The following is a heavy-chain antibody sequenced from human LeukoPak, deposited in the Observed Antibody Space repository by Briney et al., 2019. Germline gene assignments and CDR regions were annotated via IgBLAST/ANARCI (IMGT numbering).Heavy chain of an antibody. D-gene: IGHD3-22*01. CDR3: ARVKYYYDSSGYYHIASGYYYYYYMDV. Sequence: SETLSLTCTVSGGSISSYYWSWIRQPAGKGLEWIGRIYTSGSTNYNPSLKSRVTMPVDTSKNQFSLKLSSVTAADTAVYYCARVKYYYDSSGYYHIASGYYYYYYMDVWGKGTTVTVSS. J-gene: IGHJ6*03. V-gene: IGHV4-4*07. CDR2: IYTSGST. CDR1: GGSISSYY.